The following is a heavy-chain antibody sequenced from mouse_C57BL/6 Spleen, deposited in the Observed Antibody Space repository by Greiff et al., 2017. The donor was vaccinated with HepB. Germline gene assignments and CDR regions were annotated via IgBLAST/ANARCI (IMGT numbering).Heavy chain of an antibody. J-gene: IGHJ1*03. CDR1: GYTFTDYE. CDR2: IDPETGGT. CDR3: TSYCNYDWYFDV. Sequence: QVQLQQSGAELVRPGASVTLSCKASGYTFTDYEMHWVKQTPVHGLEWIGAIDPETGGTAYNQKFKGKAILTADKSSSTAYMELRVLTSEDSAVYYCTSYCNYDWYFDVWGTGTTVTVSS. D-gene: IGHD2-1*01. V-gene: IGHV1-15*01.